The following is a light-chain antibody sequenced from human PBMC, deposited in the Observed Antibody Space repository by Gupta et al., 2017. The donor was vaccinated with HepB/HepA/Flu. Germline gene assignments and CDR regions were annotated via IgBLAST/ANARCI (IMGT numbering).Light chain of an antibody. J-gene: IGLJ2*01. V-gene: IGLV1-40*01. CDR3: QSYDSSLSGVV. CDR1: SSNIGAGYD. CDR2: GNS. Sequence: QSVLTQPPSVSGAPGPRVTISCTGSSSNIGAGYDVHWYQQLPGTAPKLLIYGNSNRPSGVPDRFSGSKSGTSASLAITGLQVEDEADYYCQSYDSSLSGVVFGGGTKLTVL.